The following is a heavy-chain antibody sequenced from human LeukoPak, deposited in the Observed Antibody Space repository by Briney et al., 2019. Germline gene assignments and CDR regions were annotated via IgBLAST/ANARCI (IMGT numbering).Heavy chain of an antibody. Sequence: GGSLRLSCAASGFTFSSYAMSWVRQAPGKGLEWVSAISGSGGSTYYADSVKGRFTISRDNSKNTLYLQMNSLRAEDTAVYYCAKVTLYDILTGYDYLDYWGQGTLVTVSS. V-gene: IGHV3-23*01. CDR3: AKVTLYDILTGYDYLDY. CDR2: ISGSGGST. D-gene: IGHD3-9*01. CDR1: GFTFSSYA. J-gene: IGHJ4*02.